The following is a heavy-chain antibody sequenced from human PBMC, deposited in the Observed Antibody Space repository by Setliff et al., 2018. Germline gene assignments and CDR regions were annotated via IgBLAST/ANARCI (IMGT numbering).Heavy chain of an antibody. CDR3: ARVESMVRGKNILRHFDY. Sequence: ASVKVSCKASGFTFTIYGVNWVRQAPGQGLGWMGWISAFNGYTQYSQKFKGRITVTTDISTSTAYMELGSLTTDDTAVYYCARVESMVRGKNILRHFDYWGQGIQVTV. CDR1: GFTFTIYG. CDR2: ISAFNGYT. D-gene: IGHD3-10*01. J-gene: IGHJ4*02. V-gene: IGHV1-18*01.